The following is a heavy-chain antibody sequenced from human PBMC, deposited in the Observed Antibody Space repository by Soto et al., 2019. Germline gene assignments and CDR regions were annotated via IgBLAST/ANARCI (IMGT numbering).Heavy chain of an antibody. CDR1: GFTFSNYN. V-gene: IGHV3-21*06. J-gene: IGHJ6*02. D-gene: IGHD5-12*01. CDR3: AREPDGYDYSGLDV. CDR2: ISGSGSDI. Sequence: VGSVRLSCAASGFTFSNYNMVWVRQAPGKGLEWVSSISGSGSDIYYADSLKGRVSISRDNAKNTAYLQMDSLRADDTAVYFCAREPDGYDYSGLDVWGQGTTVTVSS.